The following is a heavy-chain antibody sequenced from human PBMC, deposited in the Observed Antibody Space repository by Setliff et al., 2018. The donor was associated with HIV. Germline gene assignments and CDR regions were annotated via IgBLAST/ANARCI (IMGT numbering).Heavy chain of an antibody. CDR2: IYTSGST. J-gene: IGHJ5*02. CDR1: GGSISSGSYY. D-gene: IGHD6-13*01. CDR3: AGWSSWRKYNWFDP. Sequence: TLSLTCTVSGGSISSGSYYWSWIRQPAGKGLEWIGHIYTSGSTNYNPSLKSRVTISVDTSKNQCSLKLSSVTAADTAVYYCAGWSSWRKYNWFDPWGQGTLVTVSS. V-gene: IGHV4-61*09.